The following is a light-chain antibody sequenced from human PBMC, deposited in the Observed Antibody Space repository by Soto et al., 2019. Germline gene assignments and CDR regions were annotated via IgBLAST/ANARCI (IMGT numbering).Light chain of an antibody. J-gene: IGLJ2*01. CDR3: SSYRSSIIPVV. CDR1: SSDIGGYNY. V-gene: IGLV2-14*01. Sequence: QSALTQPASVSGSPGQSITISCTGTSSDIGGYNYVSWYQQHPGKAPKLMIYGVSNRPSGVSGRFFGSKSGNTASLTISGLQPEDVADYYCSSYRSSIIPVVFGGGTKLAFL. CDR2: GVS.